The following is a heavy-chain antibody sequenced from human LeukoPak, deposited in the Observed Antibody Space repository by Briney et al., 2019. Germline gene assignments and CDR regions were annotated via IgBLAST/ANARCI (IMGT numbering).Heavy chain of an antibody. CDR1: GGSIRSSYYY. Sequence: SETLSLTCTVSGGSIRSSYYYWGWIRQPPGKGLEWIGSIYDSGSTYYNPSLKSRVTISVDTSKNQFSLKLNSVTAADTAVYYCATYSSWYEGHWFDPWGQGTLVTVSS. J-gene: IGHJ5*02. V-gene: IGHV4-39*01. CDR2: IYDSGST. CDR3: ATYSSWYEGHWFDP. D-gene: IGHD6-13*01.